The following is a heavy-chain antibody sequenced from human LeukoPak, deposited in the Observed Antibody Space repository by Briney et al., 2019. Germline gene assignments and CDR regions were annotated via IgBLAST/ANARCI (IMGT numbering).Heavy chain of an antibody. CDR3: ARLFWGYSGYDGGGDY. V-gene: IGHV5-51*01. CDR1: GYSFSNYW. J-gene: IGHJ4*02. D-gene: IGHD5-12*01. Sequence: GESLKISCKASGYSFSNYWIGWVRQMPGKGLEWMGIIYPGDSEIRYSPSFQGQVTISADKSISTAYLQWSSLKASDTAIYYCARLFWGYSGYDGGGDYWGQGTLVTVSS. CDR2: IYPGDSEI.